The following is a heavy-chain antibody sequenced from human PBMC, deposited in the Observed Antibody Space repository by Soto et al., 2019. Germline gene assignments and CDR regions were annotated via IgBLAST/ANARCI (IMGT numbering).Heavy chain of an antibody. J-gene: IGHJ4*02. CDR2: ISSSSSYT. Sequence: GALRLSCAASGFTFSDYYMSWIRQAPGKGLEWVSYISSSSSYTNYADSVKGRFTISRDNAKNSLYLQMNSLRAEDTAVYYCARSITDYYDSSGYYDDYWGQGTPVTVSS. CDR3: ARSITDYYDSSGYYDDY. V-gene: IGHV3-11*03. CDR1: GFTFSDYY. D-gene: IGHD3-22*01.